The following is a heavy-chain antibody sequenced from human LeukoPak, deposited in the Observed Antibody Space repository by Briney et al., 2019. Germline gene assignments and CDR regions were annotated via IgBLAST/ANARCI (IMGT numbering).Heavy chain of an antibody. D-gene: IGHD2-15*01. CDR1: GGSISSYY. CDR3: VRAPPRILGYYFDY. CDR2: IYYSGST. Sequence: LETLSLTCTVSGGSISSYYWSWIRQPPGKGLEWIGYIYYSGSTNYNPSLKSRVTISVDTSKNQFSLKLSSVTAADTAVYYCVRAPPRILGYYFDYWGQGTLVTVSS. J-gene: IGHJ4*02. V-gene: IGHV4-59*01.